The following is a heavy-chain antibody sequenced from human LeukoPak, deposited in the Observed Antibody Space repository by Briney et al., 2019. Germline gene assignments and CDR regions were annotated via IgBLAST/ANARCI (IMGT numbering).Heavy chain of an antibody. J-gene: IGHJ4*02. Sequence: ASVKVSCKASGGTFSNYAISWVRQAPGQGLEWMGGIIPIFGTANYAQKFQGRVTITTDESTSTAYMELSSLRSEDTAVYYCATSRDGYKFGKWTLIDYWGQGTLVTVSS. CDR1: GGTFSNYA. CDR3: ATSRDGYKFGKWTLIDY. CDR2: IIPIFGTA. D-gene: IGHD5-24*01. V-gene: IGHV1-69*05.